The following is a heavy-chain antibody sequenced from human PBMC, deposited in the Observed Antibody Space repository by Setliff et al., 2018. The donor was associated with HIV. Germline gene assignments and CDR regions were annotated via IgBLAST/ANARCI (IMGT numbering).Heavy chain of an antibody. V-gene: IGHV7-4-1*02. J-gene: IGHJ5*02. CDR1: GYTFINYA. Sequence: ASVKVSCKASGYTFINYAMNWVRQAPGQGLEWMGWINTHTGSPTYAQAFTGRFFFSVDTAVATEYLQINNLKTEDTAVYFCARGLYGDYGGDLNWLDPWGHGTRVTVSS. CDR3: ARGLYGDYGGDLNWLDP. CDR2: INTHTGSP. D-gene: IGHD4-17*01.